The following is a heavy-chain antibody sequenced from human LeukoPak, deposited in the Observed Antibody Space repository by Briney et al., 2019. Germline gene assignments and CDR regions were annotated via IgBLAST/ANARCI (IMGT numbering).Heavy chain of an antibody. CDR1: GGSISSYY. Sequence: SETLSLTCTVSGGSISSYYWSWIRQPSGKGLEWIGYIYYSGSTNYNPSLKSRVTISVDTSKNQFSLKLSSVTAADTAVYYCARGPITGTPGYFDYWGQGTLVTVSS. D-gene: IGHD1-20*01. J-gene: IGHJ4*02. CDR3: ARGPITGTPGYFDY. CDR2: IYYSGST. V-gene: IGHV4-59*01.